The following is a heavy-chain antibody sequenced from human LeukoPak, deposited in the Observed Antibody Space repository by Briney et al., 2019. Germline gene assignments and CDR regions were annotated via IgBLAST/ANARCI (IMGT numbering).Heavy chain of an antibody. CDR2: IKQDGSET. CDR3: ARPDYTSGSGSYQP. Sequence: LPGGSLRLSCAASGFTFSNYWMSWDRQAPGKGLEWVANIKQDGSETYYVDSVKGRFTVSRDNAKNSLNLQMNSLRAEDTAVYYCARPDYTSGSGSYQPWGQGTLVTVSS. D-gene: IGHD3-10*01. CDR1: GFTFSNYW. V-gene: IGHV3-7*01. J-gene: IGHJ5*02.